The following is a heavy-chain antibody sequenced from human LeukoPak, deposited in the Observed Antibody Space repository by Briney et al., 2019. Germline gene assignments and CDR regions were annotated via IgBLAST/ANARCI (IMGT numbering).Heavy chain of an antibody. J-gene: IGHJ4*02. CDR2: IYPRDGST. CDR1: GYTFTSNY. V-gene: IGHV1-46*01. Sequence: ASVKVSCKASGYTFTSNYIHWVRQAPGQGLEWMGMIYPRDGSTSYAQKFQGRVTVTRDTSTSTVHMEPSGLRSEDTAVYYCARDQEGFDCWGQGTLVTVSS. CDR3: ARDQEGFDC.